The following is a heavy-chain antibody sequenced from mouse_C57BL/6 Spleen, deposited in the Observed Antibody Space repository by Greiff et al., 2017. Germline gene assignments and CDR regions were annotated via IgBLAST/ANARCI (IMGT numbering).Heavy chain of an antibody. CDR3: ARYPNYGHFDY. Sequence: EVKLVESGGGLVKPGGSLKLSCAASGFTFSDYGMHWVRQAPEKGLEWVAYISSGSSTIYYADTVKGRFTISRDNAKNTLFLQMTSLRSEDTAMYYCARYPNYGHFDYWGQGTTLTVSS. CDR2: ISSGSSTI. CDR1: GFTFSDYG. D-gene: IGHD1-2*01. J-gene: IGHJ2*01. V-gene: IGHV5-17*01.